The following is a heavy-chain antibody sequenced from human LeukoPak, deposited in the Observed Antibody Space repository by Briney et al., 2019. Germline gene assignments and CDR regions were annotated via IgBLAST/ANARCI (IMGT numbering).Heavy chain of an antibody. CDR2: IYPGDSET. V-gene: IGHV5-51*01. CDR3: ARGSSSWYGWFDP. J-gene: IGHJ5*02. Sequence: GESLEISCEGSGYSFTNYWIAWVRQMPGKGLEWMGIIYPGDSETRYSPSFQGRVTISVDKSINTAYLQWSSLRASDTAMYYCARGSSSWYGWFDPWGQGTLVTVSS. CDR1: GYSFTNYW. D-gene: IGHD6-13*01.